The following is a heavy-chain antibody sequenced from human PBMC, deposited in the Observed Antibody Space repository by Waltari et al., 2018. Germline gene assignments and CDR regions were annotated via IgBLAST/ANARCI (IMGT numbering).Heavy chain of an antibody. J-gene: IGHJ3*01. CDR2: VSFSGTT. V-gene: IGHV4-39*01. CDR1: GVSITINSNY. Sequence: QLQLQESGPRLVRPSETLSLICRVSGVSITINSNYWAWIRQSPGQGLEWIGTVSFSGTTYISPSLKSRVSVSRDTSKNQLSLILGSVTAADMAVYYCATYIGASVGTAAFDVCGQGTMVTVSS. CDR3: ATYIGASVGTAAFDV. D-gene: IGHD5-12*01.